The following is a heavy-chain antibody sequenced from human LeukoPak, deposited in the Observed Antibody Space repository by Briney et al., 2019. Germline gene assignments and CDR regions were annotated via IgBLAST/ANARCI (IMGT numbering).Heavy chain of an antibody. Sequence: GGSLRLSCAASGFTFRNYVIHWVRQAPGKGLEWVAVTSSDLNVKLYADSVKGRFTISRDNSKNTLYLQLNSLRPEDTAVYYCARDQLAYSGYDTLFDYWGQGTLVTVSS. D-gene: IGHD5-12*01. CDR2: TSSDLNVK. V-gene: IGHV3-30-3*01. CDR1: GFTFRNYV. J-gene: IGHJ4*02. CDR3: ARDQLAYSGYDTLFDY.